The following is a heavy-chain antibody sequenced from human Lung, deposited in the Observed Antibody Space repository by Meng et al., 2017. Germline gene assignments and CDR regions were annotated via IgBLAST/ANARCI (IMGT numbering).Heavy chain of an antibody. V-gene: IGHV1-18*01. J-gene: IGHJ5*02. Sequence: QVQLGQSGDEVKKPGASVKVSCKASGYTFTSYGISWVRQAPGQGLEWMGWISGYNGNTNYAQKFQGRVTMTTDTSTSTAYMELRSLRSDDTAVYYCARDRYCSTTSCTGWFDPWGQGTLVTVSS. CDR2: ISGYNGNT. D-gene: IGHD2-2*01. CDR1: GYTFTSYG. CDR3: ARDRYCSTTSCTGWFDP.